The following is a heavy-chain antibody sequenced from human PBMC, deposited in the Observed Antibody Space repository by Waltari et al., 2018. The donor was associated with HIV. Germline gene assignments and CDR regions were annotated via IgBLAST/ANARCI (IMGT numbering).Heavy chain of an antibody. J-gene: IGHJ5*02. CDR1: GYTFTGYY. CDR2: INPNSGGT. D-gene: IGHD5-18*01. CDR3: ARAGIQLWLRLTNNWFDP. V-gene: IGHV1-2*02. Sequence: QVQLVQSGAEVKKPGASVKVSCKASGYTFTGYYMHWVGQAPGHGLEWMGWINPNSGGTNYEQKFQGRVTMTRDTSISTAYMELSRLRSDDTAVYYCARAGIQLWLRLTNNWFDPWGQGTLVTVSS.